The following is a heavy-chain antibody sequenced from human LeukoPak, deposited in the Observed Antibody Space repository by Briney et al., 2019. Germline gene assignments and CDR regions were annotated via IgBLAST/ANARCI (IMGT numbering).Heavy chain of an antibody. CDR1: GFSFDDSA. V-gene: IGHV3-9*01. D-gene: IGHD4-11*01. CDR3: AKSYSKRTTYYYYGMDV. Sequence: PGGSLRLSCAASGFSFDDSAMHWVRQAPGKGLEWVSGISWNSGNIVYADSVKGRFTISRDNAKNSLYLQMNSLRAEDTALYYCAKSYSKRTTYYYYGMDVWGQGTTVTVSS. CDR2: ISWNSGNI. J-gene: IGHJ6*02.